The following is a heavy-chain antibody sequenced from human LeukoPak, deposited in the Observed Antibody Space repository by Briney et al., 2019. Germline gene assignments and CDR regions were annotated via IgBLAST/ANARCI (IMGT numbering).Heavy chain of an antibody. CDR2: IWFDGTNR. J-gene: IGHJ4*02. D-gene: IGHD2-21*02. CDR3: AKALEVTAIFDY. Sequence: PGGSLRLSCAASGFTFSSYGMHWVRQAPGKGLEWVGVIWFDGTNRYYADSVKGRFTISRDNSKNTLYLQMNSLRAEDTAVYYCAKALEVTAIFDYWGQGTLVTVSS. V-gene: IGHV3-33*06. CDR1: GFTFSSYG.